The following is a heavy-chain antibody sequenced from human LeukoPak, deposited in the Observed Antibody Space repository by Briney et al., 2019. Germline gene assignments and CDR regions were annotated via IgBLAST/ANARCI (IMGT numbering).Heavy chain of an antibody. CDR1: XXXXTSXX. Sequence: GASVKXXXXXXXXXXTSXXXXWXRQATGQGLEWMGWMNPNSGNTGYAQKFQGRVTMTRNTSISTAYMELSSLRSEDTAVYYCARGRYCSGGSCYYLTEYFQHWGQGTLVTVSS. V-gene: IGHV1-8*01. CDR2: MNPNSGNT. J-gene: IGHJ1*01. D-gene: IGHD2-15*01. CDR3: ARGRYCSGGSCYYLTEYFQH.